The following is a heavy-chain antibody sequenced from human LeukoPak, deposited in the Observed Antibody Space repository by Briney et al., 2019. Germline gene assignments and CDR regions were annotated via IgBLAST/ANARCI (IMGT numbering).Heavy chain of an antibody. V-gene: IGHV3-23*01. CDR3: AKDLTGYYPYDY. Sequence: GGSLRLSCAASGFTFSSYSMNWVRQAPGKGLEWVSAISGSGGSTYYADSVKGRFTISRDNSKNTLYLQMNSLRAEDTAVYYCAKDLTGYYPYDYWGQGTLVTVSS. J-gene: IGHJ4*02. D-gene: IGHD1-14*01. CDR1: GFTFSSYS. CDR2: ISGSGGST.